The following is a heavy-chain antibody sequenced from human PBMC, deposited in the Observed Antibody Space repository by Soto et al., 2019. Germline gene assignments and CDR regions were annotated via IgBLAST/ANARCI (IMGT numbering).Heavy chain of an antibody. CDR2: IHDSGQT. CDR3: ARDVPVDDWLDP. D-gene: IGHD3-9*01. J-gene: IGHJ5*02. Sequence: QLQLQESGPGLVKPSETLSLTCTVSGGSISRSTYFWGWIRQPPGKGLEWIAIIHDSGQTVYNPPIRSHVAIPVDTSKNRFSLNLISVPAADTAVYYCARDVPVDDWLDPWGQGTLVTVSS. CDR1: GGSISRSTYF. V-gene: IGHV4-39*02.